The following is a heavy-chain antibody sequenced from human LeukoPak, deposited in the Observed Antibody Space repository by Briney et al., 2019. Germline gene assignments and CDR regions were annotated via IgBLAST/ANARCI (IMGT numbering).Heavy chain of an antibody. V-gene: IGHV3-30*02. Sequence: GGSLRLSCAASGFTFSSYGMHWVRQAPGKGLEWVAFIRYDGSNKYYADSVKGRFTISRDNSKNTLYLQMNSLRAEDTAVYYCAKDRGRPQLSMDVWGKGTTVTISS. CDR1: GFTFSSYG. J-gene: IGHJ6*04. CDR2: IRYDGSNK. CDR3: AKDRGRPQLSMDV. D-gene: IGHD6-13*01.